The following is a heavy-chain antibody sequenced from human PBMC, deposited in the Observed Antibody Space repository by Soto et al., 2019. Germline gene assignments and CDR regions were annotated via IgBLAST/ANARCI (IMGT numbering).Heavy chain of an antibody. D-gene: IGHD3-22*01. J-gene: IGHJ3*02. V-gene: IGHV6-1*01. CDR2: TYYRSKWYN. Sequence: KQSQTLSLTCAISGDSVSSNSAAWNWIRQSPSRGLEWLGRTYYRSKWYNDYAVSVKSRITINPDTSKNQFSLQLNSVTSEYSAVYYCARFSYYYDSSGYCLDAFDIWGQGTMVTVSS. CDR1: GDSVSSNSAA. CDR3: ARFSYYYDSSGYCLDAFDI.